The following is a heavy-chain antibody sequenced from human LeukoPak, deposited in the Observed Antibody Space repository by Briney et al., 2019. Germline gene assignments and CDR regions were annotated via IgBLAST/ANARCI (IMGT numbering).Heavy chain of an antibody. D-gene: IGHD4-11*01. CDR2: INPGSGTT. CDR3: ARGISGGSTVTYFFDY. Sequence: GSVKVSCKASGYTYTSYYIHWMRQAPGQGLEWMGIINPGSGTTTYAQKFQGRVTMTRDTSTSTVYMELSSLRSEDTALYYCARGISGGSTVTYFFDYWGQGTLVTVFS. CDR1: GYTYTSYY. V-gene: IGHV1-46*01. J-gene: IGHJ4*02.